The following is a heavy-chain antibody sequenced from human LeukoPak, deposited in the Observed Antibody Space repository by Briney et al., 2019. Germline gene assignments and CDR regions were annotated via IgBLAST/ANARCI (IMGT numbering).Heavy chain of an antibody. CDR2: IYYSGST. D-gene: IGHD1-26*01. Sequence: SETLSLTCTDSGGSISSGGYYWSWIRQHPWKGLEWIGYIYYSGSTYYNPSLKSRVTISVDTSKNQFSLKLSSVTAADTAVYYCERDPLGNGSYDWGQGTLVTVSS. J-gene: IGHJ4*02. CDR1: GGSISSGGYY. CDR3: ERDPLGNGSYD. V-gene: IGHV4-31*03.